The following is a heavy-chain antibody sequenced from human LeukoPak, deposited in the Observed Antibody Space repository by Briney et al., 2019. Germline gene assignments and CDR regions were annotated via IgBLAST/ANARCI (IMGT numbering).Heavy chain of an antibody. D-gene: IGHD3-10*01. CDR2: ISGYNGNT. Sequence: ASVKVSCKASGYIFSTYGISWVRQAPGQGLEWMGCISGYNGNTNYAQKLQGRVTMTTDTSTSTAYMELRSLRSDDTAVYYCASGFGEFSPGLDPWGQGTLVTVSS. V-gene: IGHV1-18*01. CDR3: ASGFGEFSPGLDP. CDR1: GYIFSTYG. J-gene: IGHJ5*02.